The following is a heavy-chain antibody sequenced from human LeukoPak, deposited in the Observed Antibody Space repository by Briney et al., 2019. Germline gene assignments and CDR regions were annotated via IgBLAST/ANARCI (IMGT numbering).Heavy chain of an antibody. CDR2: ISYDGSNK. CDR3: AREAEYSSSSDY. V-gene: IGHV3-30-3*01. J-gene: IGHJ4*02. CDR1: GFTFSSYA. Sequence: SGRSLRLSCAASGFTFSSYAMHWVRQAPGKGLEWVAVISYDGSNKYYADSVKGLFTISRDNSKNTLYLQMNSLRAEDTAVYYCAREAEYSSSSDYWGQGTLVTVSS. D-gene: IGHD6-6*01.